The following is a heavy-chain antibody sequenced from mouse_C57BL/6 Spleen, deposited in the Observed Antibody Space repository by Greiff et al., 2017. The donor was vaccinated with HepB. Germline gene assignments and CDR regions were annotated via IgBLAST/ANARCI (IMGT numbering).Heavy chain of an antibody. J-gene: IGHJ1*03. Sequence: QVQLKQSGAELARPGASVKLSCKASGYTFTSYGISWVKQRTGQGLEWIGEIYPRSGNTYYNEKFKGKATLTADKSSSTAYMELRSLTSEDSAVYFCARRSAVYWYFDVWGTGTTVTVSS. V-gene: IGHV1-81*01. CDR2: IYPRSGNT. CDR3: ARRSAVYWYFDV. D-gene: IGHD3-3*01. CDR1: GYTFTSYG.